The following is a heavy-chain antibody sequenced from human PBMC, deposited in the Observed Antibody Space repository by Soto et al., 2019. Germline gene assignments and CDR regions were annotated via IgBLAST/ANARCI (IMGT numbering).Heavy chain of an antibody. CDR2: INPNSGGT. J-gene: IGHJ6*02. Sequence: ASVKVSCKASGYTFTGYYMHWVRQAPGQGLEWMGWINPNSGGTNYAQKFQGWVTMTRDTSISTAYMELSRLRSDDTAVYYCARDAMVRGVIVPDYYYGMDVWGQGTTVTVSS. D-gene: IGHD3-10*01. CDR3: ARDAMVRGVIVPDYYYGMDV. CDR1: GYTFTGYY. V-gene: IGHV1-2*04.